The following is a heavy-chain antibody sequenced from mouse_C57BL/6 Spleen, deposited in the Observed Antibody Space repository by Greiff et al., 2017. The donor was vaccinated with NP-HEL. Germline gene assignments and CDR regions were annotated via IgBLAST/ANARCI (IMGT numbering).Heavy chain of an antibody. V-gene: IGHV5-9-1*02. J-gene: IGHJ3*01. CDR2: ISSGGDYI. CDR3: TSNWDGPFAY. D-gene: IGHD4-1*01. Sequence: EVKLVESGEGLVKPGGSLKLSCAASGFTFSSYAMSWVRQTPEKRLEWVAYISSGGDYIYYADTVKGRFTISRDNARNTLYLQMSSLKSEDTAMYYCTSNWDGPFAYWGQGTLVTVSA. CDR1: GFTFSSYA.